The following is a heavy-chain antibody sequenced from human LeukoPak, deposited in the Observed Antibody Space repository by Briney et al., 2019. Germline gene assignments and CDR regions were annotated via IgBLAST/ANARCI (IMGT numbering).Heavy chain of an antibody. Sequence: EASVKVSCKASGGTFNSYAISWVRQAPGQGLEWMGRIIPILGIANYAQKFQGRVTITADTSTSPAYMELSSLRSEDTAVYYCPRDPGYYDSSRYYHYYFDYWGQGTQVTVSS. CDR2: IIPILGIA. D-gene: IGHD3-22*01. J-gene: IGHJ4*02. V-gene: IGHV1-69*04. CDR3: PRDPGYYDSSRYYHYYFDY. CDR1: GGTFNSYA.